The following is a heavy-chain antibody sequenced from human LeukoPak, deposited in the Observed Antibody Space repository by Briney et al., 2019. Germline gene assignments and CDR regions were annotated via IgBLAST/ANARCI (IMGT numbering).Heavy chain of an antibody. D-gene: IGHD5-18*01. CDR3: AKDRAGDTAMVTGYYFDY. CDR1: GFTFSSYG. CDR2: ISYDGSNK. V-gene: IGHV3-30*18. J-gene: IGHJ4*02. Sequence: GGSLRLSCAASGFTFSSYGMHWVRQAPGKGLEWVAVISYDGSNKYYADSVKGRFTISRDNSKNTLYLQMNSQRAEDTAVYYCAKDRAGDTAMVTGYYFDYWGQGTLVTVSS.